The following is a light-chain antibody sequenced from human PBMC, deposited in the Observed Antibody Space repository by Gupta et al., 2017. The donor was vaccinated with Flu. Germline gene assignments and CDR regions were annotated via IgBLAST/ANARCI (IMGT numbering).Light chain of an antibody. CDR1: NTNSGSNS. J-gene: IGLJ2*01. Sequence: QSVLTQPLSASGTPGQRGTMSCSGRNTNSGSNSVMWYHRRPGMAPFLLIFRNNQPASRIPDRFSGSTSGTSAFLVINGPQSEEEAYYYCAAWDDRLSGWIFGGGTMLTVL. CDR3: AAWDDRLSGWI. V-gene: IGLV1-44*01. CDR2: RNN.